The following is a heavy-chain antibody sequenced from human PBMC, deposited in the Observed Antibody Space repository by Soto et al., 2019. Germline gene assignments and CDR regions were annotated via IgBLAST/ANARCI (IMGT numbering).Heavy chain of an antibody. Sequence: PSETLSLTCTVSGGSISSGGYYWSWIRQHPGKGLEWIGYIYYSGSTYYNPSLKSRVTISVDTSKNQFSLKLSSVTAADTAVYYCARETHCSGGSCYSAFDIWGQGTMVTVSS. CDR2: IYYSGST. D-gene: IGHD2-15*01. CDR1: GGSISSGGYY. V-gene: IGHV4-31*03. CDR3: ARETHCSGGSCYSAFDI. J-gene: IGHJ3*02.